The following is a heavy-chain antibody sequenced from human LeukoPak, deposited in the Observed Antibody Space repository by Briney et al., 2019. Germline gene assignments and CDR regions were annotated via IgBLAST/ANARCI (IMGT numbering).Heavy chain of an antibody. CDR3: ARDRGTAMVGEGYYFDY. CDR1: GGSISSSHW. V-gene: IGHV4-4*02. J-gene: IGHJ4*02. D-gene: IGHD3-10*02. Sequence: SETLSLTCAVSGGSISSSHWWSWVRPPPGKGLEWIGEIYHSGSTNYNPSLKSRVTISVDKSKNQFSLKLSSVTAADTAVYYCARDRGTAMVGEGYYFDYWGQGTLVTVSS. CDR2: IYHSGST.